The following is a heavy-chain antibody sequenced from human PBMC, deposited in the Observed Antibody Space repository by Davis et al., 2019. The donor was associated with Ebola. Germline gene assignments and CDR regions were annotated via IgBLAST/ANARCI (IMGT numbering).Heavy chain of an antibody. J-gene: IGHJ5*02. CDR3: ARSITMVRGVSWFDP. Sequence: ASVKVSCKASGYTFTSYGISWVRQAPGQGLEWMGWVSAYNGNTNYAQKLQGRVTMTTDTSTSTAYMELRSLRSDDTAVYYCARSITMVRGVSWFDPWGQGTLVTVSP. CDR2: VSAYNGNT. D-gene: IGHD3-10*01. V-gene: IGHV1-18*01. CDR1: GYTFTSYG.